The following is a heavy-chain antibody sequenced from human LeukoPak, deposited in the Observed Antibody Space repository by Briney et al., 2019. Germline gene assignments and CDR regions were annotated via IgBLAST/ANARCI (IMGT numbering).Heavy chain of an antibody. CDR3: AAWTDRGYSY. D-gene: IGHD5-12*01. V-gene: IGHV3-7*01. J-gene: IGHJ4*02. Sequence: GGSLRLSCTASGFTFSRSWMNWIRQAPGKGLEWVANINPDGDSMRFVDSVKGRFTMSRDNAQSSLHLQMNSLRVEDTAFYYCAAWTDRGYSYWGQGVLVTVSS. CDR2: INPDGDSM. CDR1: GFTFSRSW.